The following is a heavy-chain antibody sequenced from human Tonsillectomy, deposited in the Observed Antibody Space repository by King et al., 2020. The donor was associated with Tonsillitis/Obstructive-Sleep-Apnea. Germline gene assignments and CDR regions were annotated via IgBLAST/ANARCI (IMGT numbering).Heavy chain of an antibody. CDR2: INHTGST. CDR3: ATSFYDSSGFHFDY. V-gene: IGHV4-34*01. Sequence: HVQLQQWGAGLLKPSETLSLTCAVSGGSFSGYYWSWIRQPPGKGLEWIGEINHTGSTNYNPSLKSRVTISIDTSKNQFSLKLSSVTAADTSVYYCATSFYDSSGFHFDYCGQGTLVTVSS. CDR1: GGSFSGYY. J-gene: IGHJ4*02. D-gene: IGHD3-22*01.